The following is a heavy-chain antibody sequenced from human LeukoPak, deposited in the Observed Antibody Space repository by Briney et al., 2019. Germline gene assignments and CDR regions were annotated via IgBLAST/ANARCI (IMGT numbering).Heavy chain of an antibody. CDR1: GFTFSSYS. J-gene: IGHJ4*02. CDR2: ISSSSSTI. CDR3: ARRDGSAYDSGLVGGH. D-gene: IGHD5-12*01. Sequence: PGGSLRHSCAASGFTFSSYSMNWVRQAPGKGLEWVSYISSSSSTIYYADSVKGRYTISRDNAKNSLYLQMNSLRAEDTAVYYCARRDGSAYDSGLVGGHWGQGTLVTVSS. V-gene: IGHV3-48*01.